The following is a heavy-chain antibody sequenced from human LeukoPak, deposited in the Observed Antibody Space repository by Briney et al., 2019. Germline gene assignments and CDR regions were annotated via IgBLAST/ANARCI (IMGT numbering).Heavy chain of an antibody. J-gene: IGHJ4*02. Sequence: ASVKVSCKASGYTFNSYGFNWVRQAPGQGLEWVGWISAYDGYTSYSQKLQDRVIMTTNASTTTAYLEVRSLRSDDTAVYYCARDHATYGPGGRYWGQGTPVTVSS. CDR1: GYTFNSYG. CDR3: ARDHATYGPGGRY. D-gene: IGHD3-10*01. CDR2: ISAYDGYT. V-gene: IGHV1-18*01.